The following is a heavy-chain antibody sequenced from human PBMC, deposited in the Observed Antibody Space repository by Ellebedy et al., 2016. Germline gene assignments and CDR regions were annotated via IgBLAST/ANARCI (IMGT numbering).Heavy chain of an antibody. CDR2: INHSGST. D-gene: IGHD3-22*01. Sequence: SETLSLXCAVYGGSFSGYYWSWIRQPPGKGLEWIGEINHSGSTNYNPSLKSRVTISVDTSKNQFSLKLSSVTAADTAVYYCARHPPYYYDSSGDTHAFDIWGQGTMVTVSS. J-gene: IGHJ3*02. CDR3: ARHPPYYYDSSGDTHAFDI. V-gene: IGHV4-34*01. CDR1: GGSFSGYY.